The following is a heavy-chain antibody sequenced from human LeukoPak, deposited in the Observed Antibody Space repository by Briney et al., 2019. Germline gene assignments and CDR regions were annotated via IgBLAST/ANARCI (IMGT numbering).Heavy chain of an antibody. J-gene: IGHJ3*02. CDR1: GFTVNSNY. CDR3: ARVSRGQLIDAFDI. CDR2: IYSGGNT. V-gene: IGHV3-53*04. D-gene: IGHD6-13*01. Sequence: PGGSLRLSCAASGFTVNSNYMTWVRQAPGKGLEGVSVIYSGGNTYYADSGKGRFTISRHNSKNTLYLQMNSLRTEDTAVYYCARVSRGQLIDAFDIWGQGTMVTVSS.